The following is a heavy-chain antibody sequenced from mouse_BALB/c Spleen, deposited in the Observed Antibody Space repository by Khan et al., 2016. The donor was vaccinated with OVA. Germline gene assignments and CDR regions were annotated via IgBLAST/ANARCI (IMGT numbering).Heavy chain of an antibody. V-gene: IGHV1-77*01. CDR2: IPPGSGDT. J-gene: IGHJ3*01. D-gene: IGHD1-2*01. Sequence: QVQLQQSGAELARPGASVKLSCKASGYTFTDYYINWVKLRTGQGLEWIGEIPPGSGDTYYNARFKGKATLTADKSSSTAYMQLSSLTSEASAVYFCARRNYFGYTFAYWGQGTLVTVSA. CDR3: ARRNYFGYTFAY. CDR1: GYTFTDYY.